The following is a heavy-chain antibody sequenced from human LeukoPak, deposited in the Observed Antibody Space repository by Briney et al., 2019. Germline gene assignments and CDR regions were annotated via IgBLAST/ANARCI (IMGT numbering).Heavy chain of an antibody. J-gene: IGHJ4*02. CDR3: ARALYDYVWGSPPAPPGY. V-gene: IGHV1-46*01. CDR1: GYTFTTYY. Sequence: ASVKVSCKASGYTFTTYYMHWVRQAPGQGLEWMGIINPSGGSTSYAQKFQGRVTMTRDTSTSTVYMELSSLRSEDTAVYYCARALYDYVWGSPPAPPGYWGQGTLVTVSS. CDR2: INPSGGST. D-gene: IGHD3-16*01.